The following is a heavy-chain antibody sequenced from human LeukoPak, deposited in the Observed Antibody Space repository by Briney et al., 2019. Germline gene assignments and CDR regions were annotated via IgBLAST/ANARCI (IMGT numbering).Heavy chain of an antibody. D-gene: IGHD2-2*01. Sequence: GGSLRLSCAASGFTFSSYSMNWVRQAPGKGLEWVSSISSSSSYIYYADSVKGRFTISRDNAKNSLYLQMNSLRAEDSAVYYCARGRVVPASYGMDVWGQGTTVTVSS. CDR3: ARGRVVPASYGMDV. CDR2: ISSSSSYI. J-gene: IGHJ6*02. CDR1: GFTFSSYS. V-gene: IGHV3-21*01.